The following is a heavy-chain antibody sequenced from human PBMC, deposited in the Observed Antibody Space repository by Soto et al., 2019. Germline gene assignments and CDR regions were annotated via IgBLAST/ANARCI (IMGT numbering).Heavy chain of an antibody. CDR3: ARDLVAACLPSAFDI. D-gene: IGHD6-6*01. CDR2: IIPIFGTA. CDR1: GGTFSSCA. J-gene: IGHJ3*02. Sequence: SVKVSCKASGGTFSSCAISCVRQAPGQGLEWMGGIIPIFGTANYAQKFQGRVTITADESTSTAYMELSSLRSEDTAVYYCARDLVAACLPSAFDIWGQGTMVTVSS. V-gene: IGHV1-69*13.